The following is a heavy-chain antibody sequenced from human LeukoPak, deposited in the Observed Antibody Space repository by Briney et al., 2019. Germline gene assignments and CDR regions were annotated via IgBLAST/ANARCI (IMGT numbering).Heavy chain of an antibody. J-gene: IGHJ6*04. CDR2: ISSSSSYT. V-gene: IGHV3-11*06. CDR3: AREPQYYDILTGYYYYGMDV. CDR1: GFTFSDYY. D-gene: IGHD3-9*01. Sequence: PGGSLRLSCAASGFTFSDYYMSWLRQAPGKRLEWVLYISSSSSYTNYADSVKGRFTISRDNAKNSLYLQMNGLRAEDTAVYYCAREPQYYDILTGYYYYGMDVWGKGTTVTVSS.